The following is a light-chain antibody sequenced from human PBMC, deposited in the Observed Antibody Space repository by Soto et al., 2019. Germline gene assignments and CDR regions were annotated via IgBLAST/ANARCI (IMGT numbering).Light chain of an antibody. CDR2: DVN. Sequence: QSALTQPASVSGSPGQSITISCTGTSSDVDGYNYVSWYQQHPGKAHKLMIYDVNNRPSGVSNRFSGSKSGNTASLTISGLQAEDEADYYCGSYTTSNSVVFGGGTKLTVL. V-gene: IGLV2-14*03. CDR3: GSYTTSNSVV. CDR1: SSDVDGYNY. J-gene: IGLJ2*01.